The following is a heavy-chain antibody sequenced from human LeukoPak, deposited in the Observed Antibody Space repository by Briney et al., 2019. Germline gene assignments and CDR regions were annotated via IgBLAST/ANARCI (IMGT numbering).Heavy chain of an antibody. CDR2: ISGSGGST. Sequence: PGGSLRLSCAASGFTFSSYAMSWVRQAPGKGLEWVSAISGSGGSTYYADSVKGRFTISRDNSKNTLYLQMNSLRAEDTAVYHCAKVGMATTGVDYWGQGTLVTVSS. CDR3: AKVGMATTGVDY. J-gene: IGHJ4*02. CDR1: GFTFSSYA. V-gene: IGHV3-23*01. D-gene: IGHD5-24*01.